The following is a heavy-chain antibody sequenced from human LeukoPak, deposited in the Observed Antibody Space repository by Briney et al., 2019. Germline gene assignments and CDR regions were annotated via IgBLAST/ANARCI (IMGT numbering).Heavy chain of an antibody. CDR2: IIPIFGTA. D-gene: IGHD1-26*01. CDR1: GGTFSSYA. V-gene: IGHV1-69*13. CDR3: ARDPNSGSYYQMDY. Sequence: ASVKVSCKASGGTFSSYAISLVRQAPGQGLEWMGGIIPIFGTANYAQKFQGRVTITADESTSTAYMELSSLRSEDTAVYYCARDPNSGSYYQMDYWGQGTLVTVSS. J-gene: IGHJ4*02.